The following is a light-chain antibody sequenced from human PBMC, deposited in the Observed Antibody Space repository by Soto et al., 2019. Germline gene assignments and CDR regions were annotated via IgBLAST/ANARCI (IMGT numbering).Light chain of an antibody. CDR2: SND. Sequence: QSVLTQSPSASGTPGQRGIISCSGTSSNIGTNYVYWYQQLPGTAPKVLIYSNDKRPSGVPNRFSVSKSGTSASLAISGLRSEDEADYYCAAWDDSLSGPLFGGGTKLTVL. J-gene: IGLJ2*01. CDR3: AAWDDSLSGPL. V-gene: IGLV1-47*01. CDR1: SSNIGTNY.